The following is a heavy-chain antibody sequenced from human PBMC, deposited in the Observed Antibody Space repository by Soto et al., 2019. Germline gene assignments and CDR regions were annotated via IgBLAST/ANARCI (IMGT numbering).Heavy chain of an antibody. CDR3: AREGPAPYYYYGMDV. J-gene: IGHJ6*02. CDR2: ISGYNGNT. Sequence: QVQVVQSGDEVKKPGASVKVSCKASGYTFTNYGFSWVRQAPGQGLEWMGWISGYNGNTKYAEKFQGRDTMTTDTSTSTGHMELRSLRSDDTAVYYCAREGPAPYYYYGMDVWGQGTAVTVSS. CDR1: GYTFTNYG. V-gene: IGHV1-18*01.